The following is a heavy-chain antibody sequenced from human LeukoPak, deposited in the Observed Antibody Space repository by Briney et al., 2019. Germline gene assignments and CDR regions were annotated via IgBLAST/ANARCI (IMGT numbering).Heavy chain of an antibody. CDR3: ARARRGSGGSCYFDY. D-gene: IGHD2-15*01. CDR2: IYYSGST. V-gene: IGHV4-59*01. CDR1: GGSTSSYY. J-gene: IGHJ4*02. Sequence: PSETLSLTSAVSGGSTSSYYWSWIRQPPGKGLERVVYIYYSGSTNYNPSLKSRVTISVDTSKNQFSLKLSSVTAADTAVYYCARARRGSGGSCYFDYWGQGTLVTVSS.